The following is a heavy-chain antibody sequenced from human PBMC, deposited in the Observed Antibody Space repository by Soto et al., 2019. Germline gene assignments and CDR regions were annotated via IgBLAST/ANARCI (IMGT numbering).Heavy chain of an antibody. CDR2: IIPILGIA. D-gene: IGHD6-13*01. Sequence: QVQLVQSGAEVKKPGSSVKVSCKASGGTFSSYTISWVRQAPGQGLEWMGRIIPILGIANYAQKFQGRVTITADKSTSTAYMELSSLRSEDTAVYYCARWAAAGTGYFQHWGQGTLVTVSS. V-gene: IGHV1-69*02. J-gene: IGHJ1*01. CDR1: GGTFSSYT. CDR3: ARWAAAGTGYFQH.